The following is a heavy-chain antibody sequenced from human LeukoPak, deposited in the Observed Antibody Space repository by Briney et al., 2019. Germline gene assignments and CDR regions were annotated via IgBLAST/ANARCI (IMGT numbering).Heavy chain of an antibody. CDR1: GFTFSSYS. D-gene: IGHD5-18*01. J-gene: IGHJ4*02. CDR2: ISSSSSTI. Sequence: PGGSLRLSCAASGFTFSSYSMNWVRQAPGKGLEWVSYISSSSSTIYYADSVKGRFTISRDNAKNSLYLQMNSLRAEDTAVYYCASDGMIRAYSYVRSRDFDYSGQGTLVTVSS. V-gene: IGHV3-48*01. CDR3: ASDGMIRAYSYVRSRDFDY.